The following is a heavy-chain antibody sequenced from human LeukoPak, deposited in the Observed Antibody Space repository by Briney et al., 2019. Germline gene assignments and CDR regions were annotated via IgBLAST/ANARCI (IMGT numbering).Heavy chain of an antibody. CDR1: GGSISSSSYY. V-gene: IGHV4-39*01. CDR2: IYYSGST. Sequence: SETLSLTGTVSGGSISSSSYYWGWIRQPPGKGLEWIGSIYYSGSTYYNPSLKSRVTISVDTSKNQFSLKLSSVTAADTAVYYCARHLEWIQLHPGAFDIWGQGTMVTVSS. D-gene: IGHD5-18*01. J-gene: IGHJ3*02. CDR3: ARHLEWIQLHPGAFDI.